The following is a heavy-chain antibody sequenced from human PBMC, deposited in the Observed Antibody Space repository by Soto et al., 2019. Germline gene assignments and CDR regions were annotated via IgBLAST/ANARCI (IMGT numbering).Heavy chain of an antibody. D-gene: IGHD2-2*03. Sequence: SETLSLTCAVSGGSISSSNWWSWVRQPPGQGLDWIWEIYHSGSTNYNPSLKSRVTISVDKSKNQFSLKLSSVTAADTAVYYCARLDIVLVPAAIAQYYYYGMDVWGQGTTVT. CDR3: ARLDIVLVPAAIAQYYYYGMDV. J-gene: IGHJ6*02. V-gene: IGHV4-4*02. CDR1: GGSISSSNW. CDR2: IYHSGST.